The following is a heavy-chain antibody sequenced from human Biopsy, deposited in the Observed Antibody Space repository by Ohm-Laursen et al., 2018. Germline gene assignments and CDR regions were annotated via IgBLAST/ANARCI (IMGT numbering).Heavy chain of an antibody. D-gene: IGHD3-22*01. V-gene: IGHV4-34*01. CDR3: VRSVDYYDPYHYYALDV. CDR1: GESFNGYY. J-gene: IGHJ6*02. CDR2: INHSGRT. Sequence: TLTLTCAVYGESFNGYYWSWIRQTPGKGLEWIGEINHSGRTNYNPSLKSRVTISVDTSKNQFSLKVRSVTAADTAVYYCVRSVDYYDPYHYYALDVWGQGTTVTVSS.